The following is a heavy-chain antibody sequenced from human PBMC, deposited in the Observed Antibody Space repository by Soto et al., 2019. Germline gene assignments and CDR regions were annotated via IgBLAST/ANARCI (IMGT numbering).Heavy chain of an antibody. CDR2: MNPNSGNK. CDR1: GYNSNTFD. Sequence: ASVKVSCKASGYNSNTFDIYWVRQATGQGLEWMGWMNPNSGNKGYAQKFQGRVTMTRKTSISTAYMELSSVRSEDTAVYYCARAPSSSWYEGAFDIWGQGTMDTVSS. V-gene: IGHV1-8*02. CDR3: ARAPSSSWYEGAFDI. D-gene: IGHD6-13*01. J-gene: IGHJ3*02.